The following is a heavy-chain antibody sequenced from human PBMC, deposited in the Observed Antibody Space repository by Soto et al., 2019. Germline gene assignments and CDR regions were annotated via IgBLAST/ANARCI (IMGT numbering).Heavy chain of an antibody. V-gene: IGHV1-3*01. CDR1: GYTFSTYT. Sequence: ASVKVSCKASGYTFSTYTMHWVRQAPGQRPEWMGWINAGNGNTQYLRNFQGRVTITTDTSASTAYMELSSLRSEDTAVYYCARDKGYCSGATCYNPLFDYWGQGTQVTVSS. CDR2: INAGNGNT. D-gene: IGHD2-2*02. J-gene: IGHJ4*02. CDR3: ARDKGYCSGATCYNPLFDY.